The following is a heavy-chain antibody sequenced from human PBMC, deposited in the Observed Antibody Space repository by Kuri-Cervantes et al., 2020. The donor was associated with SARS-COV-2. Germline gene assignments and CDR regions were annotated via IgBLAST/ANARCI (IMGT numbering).Heavy chain of an antibody. CDR1: GFTFSSYE. V-gene: IGHV3-48*03. CDR2: ISRSGSTI. D-gene: IGHD6-6*01. Sequence: GESLKISCAASGFTFSSYEMNWVRQAPGKGLEWVSYISRSGSTIYYADSVKGRFTISRDNAKNSLYLQVNSLRAEDTALYYCARDQIEYSSSSASGIFFGYWGQGTLVTVSS. CDR3: ARDQIEYSSSSASGIFFGY. J-gene: IGHJ4*02.